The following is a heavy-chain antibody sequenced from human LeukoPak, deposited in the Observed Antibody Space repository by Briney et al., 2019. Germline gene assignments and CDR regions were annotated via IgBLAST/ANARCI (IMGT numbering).Heavy chain of an antibody. CDR3: ASGIDYYDSSGYYGVIDY. CDR1: SGSISSYY. CDR2: IYYSGST. D-gene: IGHD3-22*01. V-gene: IGHV4-59*01. Sequence: SETLSLTCTVSSGSISSYYWSWIRQPPGKGLEWIGYIYYSGSTNYNPSLKSRVTISVDTSKNQFSLKLSSVTAADTAVYYCASGIDYYDSSGYYGVIDYWGQGTLVTVSS. J-gene: IGHJ4*02.